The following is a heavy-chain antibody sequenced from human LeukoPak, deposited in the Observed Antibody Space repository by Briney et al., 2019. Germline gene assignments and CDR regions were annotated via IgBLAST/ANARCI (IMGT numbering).Heavy chain of an antibody. CDR2: ISGSGGST. CDR3: AKGGGYDFWSGGFDY. J-gene: IGHJ4*02. Sequence: GGSLRLSCPASGFTFSSYAMSWVRQAPGKGLEWVSAISGSGGSTYYADSVKGRFTISRDNSKNTLYLQMNSLRAEDTAVYYCAKGGGYDFWSGGFDYWGQGTLGTVSS. V-gene: IGHV3-23*01. CDR1: GFTFSSYA. D-gene: IGHD3-3*01.